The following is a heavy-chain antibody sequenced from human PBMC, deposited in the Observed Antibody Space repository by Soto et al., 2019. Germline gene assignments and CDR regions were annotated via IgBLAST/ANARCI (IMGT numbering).Heavy chain of an antibody. V-gene: IGHV1-8*01. J-gene: IGHJ6*02. CDR1: GYTFTSYD. CDR3: ARGGSLWFGELSAYYYGMDV. CDR2: MNPNSGNT. Sequence: ASVKVSCKASGYTFTSYDINWVRQATGEGLEWMGWMNPNSGNTGYAKKFQGWVTMTRDTSLSTAHMELSWLRSDDTAVYYCARGGSLWFGELSAYYYGMDVWGQGTTVTVSS. D-gene: IGHD3-10*01.